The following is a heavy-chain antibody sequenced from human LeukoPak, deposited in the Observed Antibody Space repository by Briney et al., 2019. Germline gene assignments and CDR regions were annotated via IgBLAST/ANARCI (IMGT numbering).Heavy chain of an antibody. J-gene: IGHJ4*02. Sequence: GGSLRLSCAASGFTFSSYGMHWVRQAPGKGLEWVAVISYDGSNKYYADSVKGRFTISRDNSKNTLYLQMNSLRAEDTAVYYCAKGSPPPIVVVTAHNYYFDYWGQGTLVTVSP. CDR3: AKGSPPPIVVVTAHNYYFDY. CDR1: GFTFSSYG. D-gene: IGHD2-21*02. V-gene: IGHV3-30*18. CDR2: ISYDGSNK.